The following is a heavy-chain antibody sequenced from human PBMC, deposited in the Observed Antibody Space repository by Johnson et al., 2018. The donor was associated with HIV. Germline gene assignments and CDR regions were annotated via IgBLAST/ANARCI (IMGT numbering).Heavy chain of an antibody. V-gene: IGHV3-33*06. D-gene: IGHD5-12*01. J-gene: IGHJ3*02. CDR1: RFTFSSYG. CDR2: IWYDGSNK. Sequence: VQLVESGGGVVQPGRSLRLSCAASRFTFSSYGMHWVRQAPGKGLKWVAVIWYDGSNKYYADSVKGRFTISRDNSKNTLYLQMNSLRAEDTAVYYCAKDTGYSGYDQPDAFDIWGQGTMVTVSS. CDR3: AKDTGYSGYDQPDAFDI.